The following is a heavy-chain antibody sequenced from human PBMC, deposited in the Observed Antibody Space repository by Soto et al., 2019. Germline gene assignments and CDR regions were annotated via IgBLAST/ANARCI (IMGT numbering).Heavy chain of an antibody. CDR3: ARLPNYYGDETVGNWVDP. Sequence: QVQLVQSGAEVKKPGSSVKVSCKTSGGTFSSHAISWVRQAPGQGLEWMGGIIPIFGTTNYAQRFQGRAKITAGGSTRTAYLELSSLRSEDTGVYYCARLPNYYGDETVGNWVDPWGQGTLVTVSS. CDR1: GGTFSSHA. D-gene: IGHD4-17*01. CDR2: IIPIFGTT. J-gene: IGHJ5*02. V-gene: IGHV1-69*01.